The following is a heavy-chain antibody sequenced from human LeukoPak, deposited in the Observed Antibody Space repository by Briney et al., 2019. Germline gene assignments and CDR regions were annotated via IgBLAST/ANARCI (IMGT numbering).Heavy chain of an antibody. CDR2: IYTSGST. D-gene: IGHD3-22*01. Sequence: SETLSLTCTVSGGSISSYYWSWIRQPAGKGLEWIGRIYTSGSTNYNPSLKSRVTMSVDTSKNQFSLKLSSVTAVDTAVYYCAREGHPNYYDSSGYPDPFDYWGQGTLVTVSS. V-gene: IGHV4-4*07. CDR3: AREGHPNYYDSSGYPDPFDY. CDR1: GGSISSYY. J-gene: IGHJ4*02.